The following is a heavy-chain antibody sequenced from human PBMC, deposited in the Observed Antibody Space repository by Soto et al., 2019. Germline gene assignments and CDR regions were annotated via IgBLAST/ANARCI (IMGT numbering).Heavy chain of an antibody. Sequence: GESLKISCAASGFTFSSYSMNWVRQAPGKGLEWVSSISSSSSYIYYADSVKGRFTISRDNAKNSLYLQMNSLRAEDTAVYYCAREVSGYCSGGSCPGPKEVDVWGKGTTVTVSS. J-gene: IGHJ6*04. CDR1: GFTFSSYS. D-gene: IGHD2-15*01. CDR3: AREVSGYCSGGSCPGPKEVDV. V-gene: IGHV3-21*01. CDR2: ISSSSSYI.